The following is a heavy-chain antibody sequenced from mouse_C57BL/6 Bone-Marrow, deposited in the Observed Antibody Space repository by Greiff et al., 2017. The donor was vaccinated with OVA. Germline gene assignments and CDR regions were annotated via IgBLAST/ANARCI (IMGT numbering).Heavy chain of an antibody. Sequence: QVQLQQPGPELVKPGASVKISCKASGYAFSSSWMNWVKQRPGKGLEWIGRIYPGDGDTNYNGKFKGKATLTADKSSSTAYMQLSSLTSEDSAVYFCARGDGSSLYYAMDYWGQGTSVTVSS. CDR3: ARGDGSSLYYAMDY. V-gene: IGHV1-82*01. D-gene: IGHD1-1*01. CDR2: IYPGDGDT. CDR1: GYAFSSSW. J-gene: IGHJ4*01.